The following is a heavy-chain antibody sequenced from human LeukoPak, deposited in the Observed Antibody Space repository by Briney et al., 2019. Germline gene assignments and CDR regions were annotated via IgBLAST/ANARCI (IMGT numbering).Heavy chain of an antibody. D-gene: IGHD5-24*01. V-gene: IGHV3-7*01. Sequence: GGSLRLSCAASGFTFSTYWMSWVRQAPGKGLEWVANINQDGSEKYYVDSVKGRFTISRDNAKNSLYLQMNSLRAEDTAVYYCARQRNGYNCWFDYWGQGTLVTVSS. CDR1: GFTFSTYW. CDR3: ARQRNGYNCWFDY. CDR2: INQDGSEK. J-gene: IGHJ4*02.